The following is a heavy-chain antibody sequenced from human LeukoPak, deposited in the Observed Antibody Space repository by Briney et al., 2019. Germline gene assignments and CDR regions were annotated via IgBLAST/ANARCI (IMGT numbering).Heavy chain of an antibody. V-gene: IGHV1-18*01. CDR2: ISAYNGNT. Sequence: ASVKVSCKASGYTFTSYGISWVRQAPGQGLEWMGWISAYNGNTNYAQKLQGRVTMTTDTSTSTAYMELRSLRSEDTAVYYCARAGDCSSTSCYALGGAYWGQGTLVTVSS. J-gene: IGHJ4*02. CDR1: GYTFTSYG. CDR3: ARAGDCSSTSCYALGGAY. D-gene: IGHD2-2*01.